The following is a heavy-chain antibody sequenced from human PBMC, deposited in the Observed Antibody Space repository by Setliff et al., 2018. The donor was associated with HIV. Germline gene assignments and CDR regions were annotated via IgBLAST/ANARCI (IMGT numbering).Heavy chain of an antibody. CDR3: AKRRSRYGSGSPYPLDL. V-gene: IGHV3-23*01. CDR2: ISGSGNTT. J-gene: IGHJ5*02. Sequence: GALRLSCEASGFTFSAFFMTWVRLAPGKGLEWVAGISGSGNTTFHSDSLRGRFVASRDNSRNRLYLQMNSLRVEDTAVCFCAKRRSRYGSGSPYPLDLWGPGTLVTVSS. D-gene: IGHD3-10*01. CDR1: GFTFSAFF.